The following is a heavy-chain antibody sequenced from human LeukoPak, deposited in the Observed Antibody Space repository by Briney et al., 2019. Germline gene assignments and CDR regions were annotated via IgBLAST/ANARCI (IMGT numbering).Heavy chain of an antibody. CDR3: ARVLMWRNIVVVPAARNYYYYGMDV. Sequence: ASVKVSCKAPGYTFTSYDINWVRQATGQGLEWMGWMNPNSGNTGYAQKFQGRVTMTRNTSISTAYMELSSLRSEDTAVYYCARVLMWRNIVVVPAARNYYYYGMDVWGQGTTVTVSS. CDR1: GYTFTSYD. CDR2: MNPNSGNT. D-gene: IGHD2-2*01. J-gene: IGHJ6*02. V-gene: IGHV1-8*01.